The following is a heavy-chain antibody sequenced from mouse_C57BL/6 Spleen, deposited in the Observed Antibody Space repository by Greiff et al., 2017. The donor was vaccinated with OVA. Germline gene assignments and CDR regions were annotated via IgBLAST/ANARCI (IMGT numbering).Heavy chain of an antibody. J-gene: IGHJ4*01. V-gene: IGHV1-80*01. CDR1: GYAFSSYW. CDR2: IYPGDGDT. Sequence: QVQLVESGAELVKPGASVKISCKASGYAFSSYWMNWVKQRPGKGLAWIGQIYPGDGDTNYNGKFKGKATLTADKSSSTAYMQLSSLTSEDSAVYFCAYDYDEKNAMDYWGQGTSVTVSS. D-gene: IGHD2-4*01. CDR3: AYDYDEKNAMDY.